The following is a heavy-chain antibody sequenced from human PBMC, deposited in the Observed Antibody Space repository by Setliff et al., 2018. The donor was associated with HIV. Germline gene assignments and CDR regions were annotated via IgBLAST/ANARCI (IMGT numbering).Heavy chain of an antibody. J-gene: IGHJ1*01. CDR2: IIPIFGTA. Sequence: ASVKVSCKASGGTFSSYAISWVRQAPGQGLEWMGGIIPIFGTANYAQKFQGRVTITTDESTSTAYMELSSLRPEDTAVYYCARDKFGSGSSPRVLQHWGQGTLVTVSS. CDR3: ARDKFGSGSSPRVLQH. CDR1: GGTFSSYA. V-gene: IGHV1-69*05. D-gene: IGHD3-10*01.